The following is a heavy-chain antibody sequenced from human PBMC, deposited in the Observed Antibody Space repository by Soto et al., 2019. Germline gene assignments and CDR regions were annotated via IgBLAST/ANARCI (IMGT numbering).Heavy chain of an antibody. CDR3: ARSAGWYAIHS. CDR2: VFHTGTT. J-gene: IGHJ4*02. Sequence: QVQLQESGPGLVKPSGTLSLTCAVSGDSVRSPYWWCWVRQPPGKGLAWIGEVFHTGTTSYNPSLRTRGTISTDTSLTQLSLDPTSVTAAATAVYYCARSAGWYAIHSWRPGTLVSVSS. D-gene: IGHD6-19*01. V-gene: IGHV4-4*02. CDR1: GDSVRSPYW.